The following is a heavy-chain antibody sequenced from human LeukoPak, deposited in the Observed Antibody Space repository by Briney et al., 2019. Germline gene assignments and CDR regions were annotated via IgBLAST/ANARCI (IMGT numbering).Heavy chain of an antibody. CDR2: IYPSDSDT. D-gene: IGHD3-16*01. V-gene: IGHV5-51*01. J-gene: IGHJ4*02. Sequence: GESLKISCKGSGYSFTTNWIGWVRQMPRKGLEWMGIIYPSDSDTRYSPSFQGQVTISADKSITTAYLQWSSLKASDTAMYYCARHYGRRLDYWGQGTLVIVSS. CDR1: GYSFTTNW. CDR3: ARHYGRRLDY.